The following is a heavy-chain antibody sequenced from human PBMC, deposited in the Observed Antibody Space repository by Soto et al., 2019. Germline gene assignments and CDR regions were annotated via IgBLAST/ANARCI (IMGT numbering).Heavy chain of an antibody. CDR1: GYTFTGYY. V-gene: IGHV1-2*04. Sequence: ASVKVSCKASGYTFTGYYMHWVRQAPGQGLEWMGWINPNSGGTNYAQKFQGWVTMTRDTSISTAYMELSRLRSDDTAVYYCARDPAYGDYPSFDYWGQGTLVTVSS. D-gene: IGHD4-17*01. CDR3: ARDPAYGDYPSFDY. J-gene: IGHJ4*02. CDR2: INPNSGGT.